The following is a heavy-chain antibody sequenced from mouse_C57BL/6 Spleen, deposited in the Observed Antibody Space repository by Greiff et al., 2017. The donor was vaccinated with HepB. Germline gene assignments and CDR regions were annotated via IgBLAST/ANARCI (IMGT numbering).Heavy chain of an antibody. CDR3: ARYYYGSSYWWYFDV. CDR1: GYTFTSYW. CDR2: IDPSDSET. J-gene: IGHJ1*03. D-gene: IGHD1-1*01. V-gene: IGHV1-52*01. Sequence: QVQLQQPGAELVRPGSSVKLSCKASGYTFTSYWMHWVKQRPIQGLEWIGNIDPSDSETHYNQKFKDKATLTVDKSSSTAYMQLSSLTSEDSAVYYGARYYYGSSYWWYFDVWGTGTTVTVSS.